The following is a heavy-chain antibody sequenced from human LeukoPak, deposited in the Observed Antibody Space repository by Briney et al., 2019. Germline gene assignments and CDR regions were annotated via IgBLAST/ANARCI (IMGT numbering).Heavy chain of an antibody. V-gene: IGHV3-7*01. D-gene: IGHD6-13*01. CDR3: ARVPGYSSSWLDY. Sequence: GGSLRLSCTASGFTFGDYAMSWVRQAPGKGLEWVANIKQDGSEKYYVDSVKGRFTISRDNAKNSLYLQMNSLRAEDTAVYYCARVPGYSSSWLDYWGQGTLVTVSS. CDR2: IKQDGSEK. CDR1: GFTFGDYA. J-gene: IGHJ4*02.